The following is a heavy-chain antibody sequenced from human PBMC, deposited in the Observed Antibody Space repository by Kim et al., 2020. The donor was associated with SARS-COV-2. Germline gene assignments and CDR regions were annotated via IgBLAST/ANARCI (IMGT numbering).Heavy chain of an antibody. D-gene: IGHD4-17*01. J-gene: IGHJ4*02. CDR3: AKGRYGYYSFDY. Sequence: ANSVKGRFTVSRDIAKSTLYLQMNSVRADDTALYYCAKGRYGYYSFDYWGQGTMVTVSS. V-gene: IGHV3-30*07.